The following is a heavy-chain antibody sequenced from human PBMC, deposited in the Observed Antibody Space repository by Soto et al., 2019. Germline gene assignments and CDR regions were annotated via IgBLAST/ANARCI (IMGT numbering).Heavy chain of an antibody. D-gene: IGHD2-2*01. J-gene: IGHJ6*02. CDR2: IYHTGNT. CDR1: GGSINSGGYS. CDR3: ARVERTLSTPFAYGMDV. Sequence: QLQLQESGSGLVKPSQTLSLTCTVSGGSINSGGYSWIWIRQPPGKGLEWIGYIYHTGNTFYNPSLQSRVNISVDQSTNQFSLSLGSVTAADTAMYYCARVERTLSTPFAYGMDVWGQGTTVTVSS. V-gene: IGHV4-30-2*01.